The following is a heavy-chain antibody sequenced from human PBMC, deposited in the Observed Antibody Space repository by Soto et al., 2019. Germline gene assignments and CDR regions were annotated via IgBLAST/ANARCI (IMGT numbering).Heavy chain of an antibody. Sequence: VQLVQSGAEVKKPGSSVKVSCKASGGTFSSYAMSWVRQAPGKGLEWVSVISGSDGSTYYADSVKGRFTISRDNSKNTLYLQMNSLRAEDTAVYYCAKDRERDAWYEDYWGQGTLVTVSS. CDR1: GGTFSSYA. CDR2: ISGSDGST. D-gene: IGHD6-13*01. CDR3: AKDRERDAWYEDY. V-gene: IGHV3-23*04. J-gene: IGHJ4*02.